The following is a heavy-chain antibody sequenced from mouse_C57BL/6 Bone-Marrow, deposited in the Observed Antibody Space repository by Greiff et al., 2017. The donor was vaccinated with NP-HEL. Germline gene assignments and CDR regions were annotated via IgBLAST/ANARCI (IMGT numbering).Heavy chain of an antibody. J-gene: IGHJ2*01. CDR3: ARRDGVYFDY. CDR1: GYSFTGYY. V-gene: IGHV1-42*01. CDR2: INPSTGGT. Sequence: EVQLQESGPELVKPGASVKISCKASGYSFTGYYMNWVKQSPEKSLEWIGEINPSTGGTTYNQKFKAKATLTVDKSSSTAYMQLKSLTSEDSAVYYCARRDGVYFDYWGQGTTLTVSS.